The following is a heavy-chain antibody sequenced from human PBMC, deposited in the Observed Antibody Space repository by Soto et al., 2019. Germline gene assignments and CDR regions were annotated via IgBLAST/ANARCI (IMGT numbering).Heavy chain of an antibody. V-gene: IGHV4-30-4*01. D-gene: IGHD2-2*02. CDR1: GGFIDSGAYY. CDR3: VREVPSAAIPAYGSGVDV. J-gene: IGHJ6*02. Sequence: QVQLQESGPGLVRPSQTLSLTCTVSGGFIDSGAYYWSWIRQPPGNGLEWIGYIYCDGNSYYNPSLKSRITISVETSKNQFSLKLTSVTAADAAVYYCVREVPSAAIPAYGSGVDVWGQGNAVTVSS. CDR2: IYCDGNS.